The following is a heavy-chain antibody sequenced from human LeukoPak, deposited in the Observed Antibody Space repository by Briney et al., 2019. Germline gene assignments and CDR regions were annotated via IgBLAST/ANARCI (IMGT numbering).Heavy chain of an antibody. CDR1: GGSISSGDYY. Sequence: SQTLSLTSTVSGGSISSGDYYWSWIRQPPGKGLEWIGYIYYSGSTYYNPSLKSRVTISVDTSKNQFSLKLSSVTAADTAVYYCARVTSDSSGYYRNPFDYWGQGTLVTVSS. V-gene: IGHV4-30-4*01. D-gene: IGHD3-22*01. CDR2: IYYSGST. CDR3: ARVTSDSSGYYRNPFDY. J-gene: IGHJ4*02.